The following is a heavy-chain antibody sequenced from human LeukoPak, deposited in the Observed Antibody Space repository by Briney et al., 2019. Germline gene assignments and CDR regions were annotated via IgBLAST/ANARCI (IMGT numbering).Heavy chain of an antibody. D-gene: IGHD6-13*01. CDR2: IYPGDPDT. CDR1: GYSFTSYW. CDR3: ARSSGYSSSWSYYYGMDV. J-gene: IGHJ6*02. V-gene: IGHV5-51*01. Sequence: GESLQISCKGSGYSFTSYWIGWVRQMPGKGLEWMGIIYPGDPDTRYSPSFQGQVTISADKSISTAYLQWSSLKASDTAMYYCARSSGYSSSWSYYYGMDVWGQGTTVTVSS.